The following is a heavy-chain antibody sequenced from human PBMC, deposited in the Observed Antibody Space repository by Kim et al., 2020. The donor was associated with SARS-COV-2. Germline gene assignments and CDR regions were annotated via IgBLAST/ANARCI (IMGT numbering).Heavy chain of an antibody. V-gene: IGHV4-39*01. CDR2: IYYSGST. CDR3: ARHGYYDSSGYYEGDNWFDP. J-gene: IGHJ5*02. D-gene: IGHD3-22*01. Sequence: SETLSLTCTVSGGSISSSSYYWGWIRQPPGKGLEWIGSIYYSGSTYYNPSLKSRVTISVDTSKNQFSLKLSSVTAADTAVYYCARHGYYDSSGYYEGDNWFDPWGQGTLVTVSS. CDR1: GGSISSSSYY.